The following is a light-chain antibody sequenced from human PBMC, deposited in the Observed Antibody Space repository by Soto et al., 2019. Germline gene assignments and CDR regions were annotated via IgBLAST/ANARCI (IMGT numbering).Light chain of an antibody. CDR1: QSVSSY. CDR2: DAS. V-gene: IGKV3-11*01. J-gene: IGKJ1*01. CDR3: QQCGSPPRT. Sequence: EIVLTQSPATLSLSPGERATLSCRASQSVSSYLAWYQQKPGQAPRLLIYDASNRATGIPARFSGSGSGTDFTLTISRLEPEDFAVYYCQQCGSPPRTFGQGTKVDIK.